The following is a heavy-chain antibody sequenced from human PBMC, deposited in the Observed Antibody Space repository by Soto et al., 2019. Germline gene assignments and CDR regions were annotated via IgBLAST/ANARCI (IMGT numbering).Heavy chain of an antibody. J-gene: IGHJ5*01. Sequence: QVQLVEYGGGVVQPGRSLRLSCVVSGFTLSNTGVHWVRQAPGQGLEWVSMISHDGFSQYYLDSVKGRFTISRDNSKNTVYLQMNSLRPEDTSVYYCAKDWGSSGWFNWFDSWGQGTLVTVSS. CDR2: ISHDGFSQ. CDR3: AKDWGSSGWFNWFDS. CDR1: GFTLSNTG. V-gene: IGHV3-30*18. D-gene: IGHD6-19*01.